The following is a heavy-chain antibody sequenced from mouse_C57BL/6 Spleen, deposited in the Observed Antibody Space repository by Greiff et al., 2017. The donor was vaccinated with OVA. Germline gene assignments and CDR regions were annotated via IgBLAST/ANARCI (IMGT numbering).Heavy chain of an antibody. CDR1: GFTFSDYG. D-gene: IGHD4-1*01. J-gene: IGHJ1*03. CDR3: ARKTGYWYFDV. Sequence: EVHLVESGGGLVQPGGSLKLSCAASGFTFSDYGMAWVRQAPRKGPEWVAFISNLAYSIYYADTVTGRFTISRESAKNTLYLEMSSLRSEDTAMYYCARKTGYWYFDVWGTGTTVTVSS. V-gene: IGHV5-15*01. CDR2: ISNLAYSI.